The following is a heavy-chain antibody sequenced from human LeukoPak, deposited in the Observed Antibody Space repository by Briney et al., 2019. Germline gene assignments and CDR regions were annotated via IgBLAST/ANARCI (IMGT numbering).Heavy chain of an antibody. D-gene: IGHD1/OR15-1a*01. J-gene: IGHJ6*04. CDR1: GFPFSNCW. CDR2: INKDGGGI. CDR3: AGGNSMDV. V-gene: IGHV3-7*03. Sequence: GGSLRLSCAASGFPFSNCWMYWVRQAPGKGLEGVANINKDGGGISYVDSVKGRFIISRDNARNSLYLQMNSLRVEDTAVYFCAGGNSMDVWGKGTAVTVSS.